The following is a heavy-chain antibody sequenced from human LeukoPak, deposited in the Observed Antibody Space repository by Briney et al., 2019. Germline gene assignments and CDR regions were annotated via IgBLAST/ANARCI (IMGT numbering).Heavy chain of an antibody. D-gene: IGHD3-22*01. CDR3: ARSLYYYDSSAALDI. Sequence: SVKVSCKASGGTFSSYAISWVRQAPGQGLEWMGGIIPIFGTANYAQKFQGRVTITTDGSTSTAYMELSSLRSEDTAVYYCARSLYYYDSSAALDIWGQGTMVTVSS. V-gene: IGHV1-69*05. J-gene: IGHJ3*02. CDR1: GGTFSSYA. CDR2: IIPIFGTA.